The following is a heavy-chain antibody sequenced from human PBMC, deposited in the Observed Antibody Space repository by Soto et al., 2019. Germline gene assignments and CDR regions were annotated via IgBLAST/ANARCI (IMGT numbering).Heavy chain of an antibody. D-gene: IGHD4-17*01. CDR1: GFTFSIYW. CDR3: ARGGAYGDYRSDY. CDR2: INADGNYT. J-gene: IGHJ4*02. V-gene: IGHV3-74*01. Sequence: QPGGSLRLSCAASGFTFSIYWMHWVRQVPGKGLVWVSRINADGNYTSNADFVKGRFTVSGDNAKNTLYLQMDSLRAEDTAVYFCARGGAYGDYRSDYWGQGTLVTVSS.